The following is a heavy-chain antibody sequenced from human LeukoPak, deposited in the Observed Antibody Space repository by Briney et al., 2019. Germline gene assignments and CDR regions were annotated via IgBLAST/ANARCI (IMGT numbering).Heavy chain of an antibody. V-gene: IGHV3-66*02. D-gene: IGHD3-22*01. CDR3: ARARCDTCGYGS. J-gene: IGHJ5*02. CDR2: MYSAGHT. CDR1: GFTFSSYG. Sequence: GGSLRLSCAASGFTFSSYGMHWVRQAPGKGLEWVAVMYSAGHTYYAGSVRGRFTISRDTSTNTLSLQMNSLRAEDTAEYYCARARCDTCGYGSWGQGTLVTVSS.